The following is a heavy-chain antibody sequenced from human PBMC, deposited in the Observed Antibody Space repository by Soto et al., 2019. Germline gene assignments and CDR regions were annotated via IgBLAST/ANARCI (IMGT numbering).Heavy chain of an antibody. V-gene: IGHV1-69*02. CDR1: GGTFSSYT. D-gene: IGHD2-15*01. J-gene: IGHJ3*02. CDR2: IIPILGIA. CDR3: ARACSFEDAFDI. Sequence: QVQLVQSGAEVKKPGSSVKVSCKASGGTFSSYTISWVRQAPGQGLEWMGRIIPILGIANYAQKFQGRVTITADKSTSTAYMELSSLRSEDTAVYYCARACSFEDAFDIWGQGTMVTVSS.